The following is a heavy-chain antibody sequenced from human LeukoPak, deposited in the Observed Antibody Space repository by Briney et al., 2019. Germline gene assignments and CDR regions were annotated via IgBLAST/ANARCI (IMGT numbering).Heavy chain of an antibody. CDR3: ARGPGYGSGSYY. Sequence: SETLSLTCTVSGGSISSSSYYWGWIRQPPGKGLEWIGSIYYSGSTYYNPSLKSRVTISVDTSKNQFSLKLSSVTAADTAVYYCARGPGYGSGSYYWGQGTLVTVSS. CDR1: GGSISSSSYY. CDR2: IYYSGST. D-gene: IGHD3-10*01. J-gene: IGHJ4*02. V-gene: IGHV4-39*01.